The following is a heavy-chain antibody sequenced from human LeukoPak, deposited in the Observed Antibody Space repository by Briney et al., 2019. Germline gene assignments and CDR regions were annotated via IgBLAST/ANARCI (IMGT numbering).Heavy chain of an antibody. J-gene: IGHJ4*02. CDR3: ARVAQYYYDSSGYYCPDY. V-gene: IGHV3-21*01. CDR1: GFIFSAYT. D-gene: IGHD3-22*01. Sequence: GGSLRLSCAASGFIFSAYTMNWVRQAPGKGLEWVSSISSSSTYKYYADSVKGRFTISRDNAQNSVYLQMNSLRAEDTAVYYCARVAQYYYDSSGYYCPDYWGQETLVPVSS. CDR2: ISSSSTYK.